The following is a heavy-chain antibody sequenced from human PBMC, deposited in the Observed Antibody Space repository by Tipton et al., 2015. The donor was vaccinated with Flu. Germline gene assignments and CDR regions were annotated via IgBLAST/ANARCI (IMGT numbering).Heavy chain of an antibody. D-gene: IGHD2-2*01. V-gene: IGHV4-38-2*01. J-gene: IGHJ5*02. CDR2: IYHSGST. CDR1: GYSISSGYY. Sequence: TLSLTCAVSGYSISSGYYWGWIRQPPGKGLEWIGSIYHSGSTYYNPSLRSRVTISVDTSKNQFSLKLSSVTAADTAVYYCAREVVVPAAIGINWFDPWGQGTLVTVSS. CDR3: AREVVVPAAIGINWFDP.